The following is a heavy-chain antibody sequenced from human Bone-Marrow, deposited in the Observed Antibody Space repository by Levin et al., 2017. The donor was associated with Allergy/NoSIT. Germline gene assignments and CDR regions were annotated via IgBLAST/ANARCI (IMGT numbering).Heavy chain of an antibody. J-gene: IGHJ3*02. Sequence: GGSLRLSCAASGFTFSSYAMSWVRQAPGKGLEWVSAISGSGGSTYYADSVKGRLTISRDNSKNTLYLQMNSLRAEDTAVYYCAKEARLSYYDFWSGDYRGNAFDSWGQGTMVTVSS. CDR3: AKEARLSYYDFWSGDYRGNAFDS. CDR2: ISGSGGST. D-gene: IGHD3-3*01. V-gene: IGHV3-23*01. CDR1: GFTFSSYA.